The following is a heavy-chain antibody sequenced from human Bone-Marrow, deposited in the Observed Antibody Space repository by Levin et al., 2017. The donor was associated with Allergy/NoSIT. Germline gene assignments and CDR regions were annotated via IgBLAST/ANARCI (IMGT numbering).Heavy chain of an antibody. CDR1: GYTLTELF. CDR2: IDPADGEP. J-gene: IGHJ4*02. D-gene: IGHD3-16*01. Sequence: PKASVKVSCKVSGYTLTELFIHWVRQTPGKGLEWMGGIDPADGEPIYAQKFQGRVTMTQDTSTGTASMDLSSLKAGDTAVYYCATAAFIPHNCHDGVCYAYYFDSWGQGTLVTVSS. CDR3: ATAAFIPHNCHDGVCYAYYFDS. V-gene: IGHV1-24*01.